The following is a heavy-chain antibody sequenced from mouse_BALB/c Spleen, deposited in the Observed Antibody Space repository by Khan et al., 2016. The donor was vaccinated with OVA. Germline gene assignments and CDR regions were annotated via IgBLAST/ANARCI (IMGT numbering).Heavy chain of an antibody. Sequence: EVKLLESGPGLVKPSQSLSLTCTVTGYSITSDYTWNWIRQFPGNKLEWMGYISSSGSTNYNPALKSRISITRDTSKNQFFLQLNSVTTEDTATYDCERDGCHYNYAMDYWGQGTSVTVSS. CDR2: ISSSGST. CDR3: ERDGCHYNYAMDY. J-gene: IGHJ4*01. CDR1: GYSITSDYT. D-gene: IGHD2-3*01. V-gene: IGHV3-2*02.